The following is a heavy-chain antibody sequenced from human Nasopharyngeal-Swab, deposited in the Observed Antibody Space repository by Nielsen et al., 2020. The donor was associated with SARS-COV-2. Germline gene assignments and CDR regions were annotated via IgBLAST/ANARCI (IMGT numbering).Heavy chain of an antibody. J-gene: IGHJ5*02. D-gene: IGHD1-1*01. CDR3: ARDGTGTTRKNGWFDP. CDR1: GFTVSSNY. V-gene: IGHV3-66*01. CDR2: IYSGGST. Sequence: GESLKISCAASGFTVSSNYMSWVRQAPGKGPEWVSVIYSGGSTYYADSVKGRFTISRDNSKNTLYLQMNSLRAEDTAVYYCARDGTGTTRKNGWFDPWGQGTLVTVSS.